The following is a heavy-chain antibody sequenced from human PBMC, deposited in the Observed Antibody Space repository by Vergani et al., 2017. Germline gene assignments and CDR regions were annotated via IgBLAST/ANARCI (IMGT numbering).Heavy chain of an antibody. J-gene: IGHJ4*02. CDR2: INPNSGGT. Sequence: QVQLVQSGAEVKKPGASVKVSCKASGYTFTGYYMHWVRQAPGQGLEWMGWINPNSGGTNYAQKFQGRVTMTRDTSISTAYMELSRLRSDDTAVYYCARLYYYDSRGLYYFDYWGQGTLVTVSS. CDR3: ARLYYYDSRGLYYFDY. V-gene: IGHV1-2*02. CDR1: GYTFTGYY. D-gene: IGHD3-22*01.